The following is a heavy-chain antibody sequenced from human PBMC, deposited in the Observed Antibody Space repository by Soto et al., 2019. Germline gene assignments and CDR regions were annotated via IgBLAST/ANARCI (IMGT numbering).Heavy chain of an antibody. CDR1: GGSFSGYY. D-gene: IGHD2-2*01. V-gene: IGHV4-34*01. CDR2: INHSGST. J-gene: IGHJ4*02. Sequence: SETLSLTCAVYGGSFSGYYWSWIRQPPGKGLEWIGEINHSGSTNYNPSLKSRVTISVDTSKNQFSLKLSSVTAADTAVYYCARGPLDKVPAAAPTFDYWGQGTLVTVSS. CDR3: ARGPLDKVPAAAPTFDY.